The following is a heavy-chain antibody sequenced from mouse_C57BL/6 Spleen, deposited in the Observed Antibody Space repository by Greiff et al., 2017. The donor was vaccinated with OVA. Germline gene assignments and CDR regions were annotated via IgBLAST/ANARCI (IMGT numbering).Heavy chain of an antibody. CDR2: IWRGGST. V-gene: IGHV2-5*01. J-gene: IGHJ4*01. D-gene: IGHD2-4*01. CDR1: GFSLTSYG. CDR3: AKKRDYDGYYYAMDY. Sequence: VKVVESGPGLVKPSQSLSITCTVSGFSLTSYGVHWVRQSPGKGLEWLGVIWRGGSTDYNAAFMSRLSITKDNSKSQVFFKMNSLQADDTAIYYCAKKRDYDGYYYAMDYWGQGTSVTVSS.